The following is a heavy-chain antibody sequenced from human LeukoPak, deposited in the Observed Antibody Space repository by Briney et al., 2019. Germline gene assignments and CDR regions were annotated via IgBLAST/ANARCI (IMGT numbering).Heavy chain of an antibody. J-gene: IGHJ6*02. V-gene: IGHV3-30*18. CDR3: AKALGYCSSTSCSSYYYYGMDV. CDR2: ISYDGSNK. Sequence: PGRSLRLSCAASGFTFSSYGMHWVRQAPGNGLEWVAVISYDGSNKYYADSVKGRFTISRDNSKNTLYLQMNSLRAEDTAVYYCAKALGYCSSTSCSSYYYYGMDVWGQGTTVTVSS. CDR1: GFTFSSYG. D-gene: IGHD2-2*01.